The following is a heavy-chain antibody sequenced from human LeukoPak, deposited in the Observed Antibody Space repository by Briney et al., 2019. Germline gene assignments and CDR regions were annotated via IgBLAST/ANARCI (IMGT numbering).Heavy chain of an antibody. V-gene: IGHV4-59*08. J-gene: IGHJ4*02. CDR2: IYFSGST. D-gene: IGHD5-18*01. CDR3: ARSTRGYTYGL. CDR1: GYSISSAYF. Sequence: TSQTLSLTCTVSGYSISSAYFWSWIRPPPGKGLEWIGYIYFSGSTNYNPSLKSRVTISVDTSKNQFSLKLSSVTAADTAVYYCARSTRGYTYGLWGQGTLVTVSS.